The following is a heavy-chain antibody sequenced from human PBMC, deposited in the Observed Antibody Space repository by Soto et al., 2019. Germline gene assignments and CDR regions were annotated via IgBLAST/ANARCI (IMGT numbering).Heavy chain of an antibody. J-gene: IGHJ4*02. CDR2: INHSGST. V-gene: IGHV4-34*01. D-gene: IGHD6-6*01. Sequence: SETLSLTCAVYGGSFSGYYWSWIRQPPGKGLEWIGEINHSGSTNYNPSLKSRVTISVDTSKNQFSLKLSSVTAADTAVYYCARDAGSIAAHPFDYWGQGTLVTVSS. CDR1: GGSFSGYY. CDR3: ARDAGSIAAHPFDY.